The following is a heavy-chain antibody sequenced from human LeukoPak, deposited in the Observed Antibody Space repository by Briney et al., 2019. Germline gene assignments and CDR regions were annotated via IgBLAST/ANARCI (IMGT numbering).Heavy chain of an antibody. CDR2: ISSSSSYI. D-gene: IGHD1-14*01. Sequence: PGGSLRLSCAASGFTFSSYSMNWVRQAPRKGLERVSSISSSSSYIYYADSVKGRFTISRDNAKNSLYLQMNSLRAEDTAVYYCARVPVYGKTAYYFDYWGQGTLVTVSS. J-gene: IGHJ4*02. CDR3: ARVPVYGKTAYYFDY. V-gene: IGHV3-21*01. CDR1: GFTFSSYS.